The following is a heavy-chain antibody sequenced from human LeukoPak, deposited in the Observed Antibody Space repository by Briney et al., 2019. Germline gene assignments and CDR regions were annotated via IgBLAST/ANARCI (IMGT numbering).Heavy chain of an antibody. CDR2: ISAYNGNT. V-gene: IGHV1-18*04. Sequence: GASVKVSCKASGYTFTGYYMHWVRQAPGQGLEWMGWISAYNGNTNYAQKLQGRVTMTTDTSTSTAYMELRSLRSDDTAVYYCARDRAALDLYYYYGMDVWGQGTTVTVSS. CDR1: GYTFTGYY. J-gene: IGHJ6*02. D-gene: IGHD1-1*01. CDR3: ARDRAALDLYYYYGMDV.